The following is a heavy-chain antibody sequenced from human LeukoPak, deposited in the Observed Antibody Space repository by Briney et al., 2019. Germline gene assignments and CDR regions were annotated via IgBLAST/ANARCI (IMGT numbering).Heavy chain of an antibody. CDR3: ARDLTGYYYYYYYMDV. Sequence: GGSLRLSCAASGFTFSSYAMHWVRQAPGKGLEWVAVISYDGSNKYYADSVKGRFTISRDNSKNTLYLQMNSLRAEDTAVYYCARDLTGYYYYYYYMDVWGKGTTVTVSS. V-gene: IGHV3-30-3*01. CDR1: GFTFSSYA. J-gene: IGHJ6*03. CDR2: ISYDGSNK. D-gene: IGHD3-9*01.